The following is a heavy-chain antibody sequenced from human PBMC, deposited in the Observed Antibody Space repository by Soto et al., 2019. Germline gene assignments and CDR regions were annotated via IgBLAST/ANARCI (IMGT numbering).Heavy chain of an antibody. Sequence: ASVKVSCKASGGTFSSYAISWVRQAPGQGLEWMGGIIPIFGTANYAQKFQGRVTITADKSTSTAYMELSSLRSEDTAVYYCAREAFSLAEYNWFAPWGQGTMVTVSS. CDR1: GGTFSSYA. CDR2: IIPIFGTA. J-gene: IGHJ5*02. CDR3: AREAFSLAEYNWFAP. V-gene: IGHV1-69*06.